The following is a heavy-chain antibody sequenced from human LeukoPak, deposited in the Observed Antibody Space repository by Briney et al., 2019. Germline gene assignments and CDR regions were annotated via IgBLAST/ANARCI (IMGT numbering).Heavy chain of an antibody. Sequence: GGSLRLSCAASGFTFGIYAMSWVRQAPGQGLDWVSAISARDGSTYYADSVKGRFTISRDNAENTLYLQMHSLRAEDTAMYYCLCSGSGHYYFDYWGQGTLVTVSS. V-gene: IGHV3-23*01. CDR1: GFTFGIYA. CDR2: ISARDGST. D-gene: IGHD3-10*02. J-gene: IGHJ4*02. CDR3: LCSGSGHYYFDY.